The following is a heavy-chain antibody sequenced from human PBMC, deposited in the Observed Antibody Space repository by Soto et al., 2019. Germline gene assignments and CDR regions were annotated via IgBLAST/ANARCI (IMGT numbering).Heavy chain of an antibody. CDR1: GFSLTTDGEG. CDR3: AHSRNLITEDAQVGDFDY. D-gene: IGHD2-2*01. Sequence: KESGPTLVKSTQTLTLTCTVSGFSLTTDGEGVGWVRQSPGEALEWLALIYWDDDERYSPSLKTRLTITKDISRNQVVLVMTSMEPVDTGTYFCAHSRNLITEDAQVGDFDYWGQGT. CDR2: IYWDDDE. J-gene: IGHJ4*02. V-gene: IGHV2-5*02.